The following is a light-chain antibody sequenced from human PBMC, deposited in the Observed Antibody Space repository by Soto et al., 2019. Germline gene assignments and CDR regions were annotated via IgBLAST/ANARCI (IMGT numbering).Light chain of an antibody. J-gene: IGKJ5*01. CDR2: AAS. V-gene: IGKV1-9*01. CDR3: QQPNSYPIT. Sequence: DIQMIQSPSSLSASVGDRVTITCRASQGISSYLAWYQQKPGKAPKLLIYAASTLQSGVPSRFSGSGSGTDFTLTISSLQPEDFAPYYCQQPNSYPITFGQGTRLEI. CDR1: QGISSY.